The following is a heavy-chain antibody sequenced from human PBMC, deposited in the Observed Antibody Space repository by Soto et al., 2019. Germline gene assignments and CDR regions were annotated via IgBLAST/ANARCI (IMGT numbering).Heavy chain of an antibody. D-gene: IGHD3-3*01. Sequence: KPGGSLRLSCAASGLPFRSYSMNWVRRAPGKGLEWVSSISSSSSYIYYADSVKGRFTISRDNAKNSLYLQMNSLRAEDTAVYYCARDSFGYDYDFWSGSPKSSWFDPWGQGTLVTVSS. V-gene: IGHV3-21*01. J-gene: IGHJ5*02. CDR1: GLPFRSYS. CDR2: ISSSSSYI. CDR3: ARDSFGYDYDFWSGSPKSSWFDP.